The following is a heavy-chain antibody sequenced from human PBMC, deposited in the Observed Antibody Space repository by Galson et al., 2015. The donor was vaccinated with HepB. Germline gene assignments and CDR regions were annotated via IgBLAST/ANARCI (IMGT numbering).Heavy chain of an antibody. J-gene: IGHJ5*02. CDR1: GDSVSSKSAA. Sequence: CAISGDSVSSKSAAWNWIRQSPSRGLEWLGRTYYRSKWYNDYAESVKSRITINPDTSKNQFSLQLNSVTPEDTAVYYCTGGPSSFGLWGQGILVTVSS. D-gene: IGHD6-6*01. CDR2: TYYRSKWYN. CDR3: TGGPSSFGL. V-gene: IGHV6-1*01.